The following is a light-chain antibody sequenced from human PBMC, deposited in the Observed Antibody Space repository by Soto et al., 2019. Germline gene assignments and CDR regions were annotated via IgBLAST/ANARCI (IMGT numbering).Light chain of an antibody. CDR3: SSYTRSSLYV. J-gene: IGLJ1*01. CDR1: SSDVGGYNY. V-gene: IGLV2-14*01. Sequence: QSALTQPASVSGSPGQSITISCTGTSSDVGGYNYVSWYQQHPGKAPKLMIYDFSSRPPGVSNRLSGSKSGNTASLAISGLQAVDEADYYCSSYTRSSLYVFGTGTK. CDR2: DFS.